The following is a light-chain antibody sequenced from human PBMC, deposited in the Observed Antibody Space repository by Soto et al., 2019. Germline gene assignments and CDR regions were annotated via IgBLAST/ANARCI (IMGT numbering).Light chain of an antibody. CDR2: AAS. J-gene: IGKJ1*01. CDR1: QGISSY. CDR3: LQDYNYPPT. Sequence: DIQLTQSPSFLSAAVGDRFTITCLASQGISSYLAWYQQKPGKAPKLLIYAASTLQSGVPSRFSGSGSGTDFTLTISSLQPEDFATYYCLQDYNYPPTSGQGTKVDI. V-gene: IGKV1-9*01.